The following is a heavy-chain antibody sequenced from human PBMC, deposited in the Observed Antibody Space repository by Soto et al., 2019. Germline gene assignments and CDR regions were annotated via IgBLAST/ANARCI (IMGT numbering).Heavy chain of an antibody. CDR3: AKDAVYNDGLWLMDH. D-gene: IGHD3-16*01. J-gene: IGHJ4*02. CDR2: IYGSGRGI. V-gene: IGHV3-23*05. CDR1: GLPHSSFA. Sequence: LGGSLRLSCSASGLPHSSFAMMWLRRAPGKGLECVSGIYGSGRGIEYADSVKGRFTISRDNSKNTVYLQMTDLRADDTAVYYCAKDAVYNDGLWLMDHWGQGTQVTVSS.